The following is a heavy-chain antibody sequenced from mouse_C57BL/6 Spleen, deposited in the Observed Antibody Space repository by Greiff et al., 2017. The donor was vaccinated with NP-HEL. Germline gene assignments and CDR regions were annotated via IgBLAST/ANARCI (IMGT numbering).Heavy chain of an antibody. V-gene: IGHV5-4*03. CDR3: AREGNSPMDY. D-gene: IGHD2-1*01. CDR2: ISDGGSYT. J-gene: IGHJ4*01. CDR1: GFTFSSYA. Sequence: EVKVVESGGGLVKPGGSLKLSCAASGFTFSSYAMSWVRQTPEKRLEWVATISDGGSYTYYPDNVKGRFTISRDNAKNNLYLQMSHLKSEDTAMYYCAREGNSPMDYWGQGTSVTVSS.